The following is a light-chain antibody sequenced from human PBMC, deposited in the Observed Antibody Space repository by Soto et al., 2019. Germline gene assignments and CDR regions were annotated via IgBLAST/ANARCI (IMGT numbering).Light chain of an antibody. Sequence: QSALTQPPSASGSPGQSGTISCTGTSSDVGGYNYVSWYQQHPGKAPRLMIYEVNKRPSGVPDRFSGSKSGNTASLTVSGLQAEDEADYYCIAGRNNVLFGGGTKLTVL. CDR2: EVN. CDR3: IAGRNNVL. J-gene: IGLJ2*01. V-gene: IGLV2-8*01. CDR1: SSDVGGYNY.